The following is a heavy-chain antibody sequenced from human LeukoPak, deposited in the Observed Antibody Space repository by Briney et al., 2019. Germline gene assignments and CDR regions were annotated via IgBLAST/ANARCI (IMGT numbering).Heavy chain of an antibody. Sequence: KPSETLSLTCTISGGSISSDYWSWIRQPPGKGLDWIGWIYASGITNYNPSLKSRVTISVDTSKNQFSLKLTSVTAADTAVYYCARLGSGWPFDYWGQGTLVTVSS. CDR2: IYASGIT. CDR1: GGSISSDY. D-gene: IGHD6-25*01. J-gene: IGHJ4*02. V-gene: IGHV4-4*09. CDR3: ARLGSGWPFDY.